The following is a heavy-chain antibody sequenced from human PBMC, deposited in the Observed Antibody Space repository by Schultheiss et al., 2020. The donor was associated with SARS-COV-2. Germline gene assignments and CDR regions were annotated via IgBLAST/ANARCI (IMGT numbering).Heavy chain of an antibody. CDR1: GGSFSGYY. Sequence: SETLSLTCAVYGGSFSGYYWSWIRQPPGKGLEWIGEINHSGSTNYNPSLKSRVTISVDTSKNQFSLKLSSVTAADTAVYYCARGVSCSSTSCFTYNWFDPWGQGTLVTV. D-gene: IGHD2-2*02. V-gene: IGHV4-34*01. J-gene: IGHJ5*02. CDR2: INHSGST. CDR3: ARGVSCSSTSCFTYNWFDP.